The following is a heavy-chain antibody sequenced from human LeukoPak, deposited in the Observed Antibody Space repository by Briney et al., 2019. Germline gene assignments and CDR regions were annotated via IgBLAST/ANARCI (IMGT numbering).Heavy chain of an antibody. Sequence: MPSETLSLTCTVSGGSISSYYWSWIRQPPGKGLEWIGYIYYSGSTNYNPSLKSRVTISVDTSKNQFSLKLSSVTAADTAVYYCVSTYSSSWYNWFDPWGQGTLVTVSS. CDR1: GGSISSYY. CDR2: IYYSGST. V-gene: IGHV4-59*01. D-gene: IGHD6-13*01. CDR3: VSTYSSSWYNWFDP. J-gene: IGHJ5*02.